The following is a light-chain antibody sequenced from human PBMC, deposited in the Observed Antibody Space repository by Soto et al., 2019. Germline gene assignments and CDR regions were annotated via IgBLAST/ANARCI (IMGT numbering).Light chain of an antibody. V-gene: IGKV2-24*01. Sequence: DIVLTQTPLSSPVTLGQPASISCRSSQSLVYSDGNTYLSWLQQRPGQPPRLLIYQISNRFYGVPDRFSGSWAGTDFTLKISRVEAEDVGVYSCVQFSHFPRTFGQGTKVEIK. CDR2: QIS. CDR3: VQFSHFPRT. J-gene: IGKJ1*01. CDR1: QSLVYSDGNTY.